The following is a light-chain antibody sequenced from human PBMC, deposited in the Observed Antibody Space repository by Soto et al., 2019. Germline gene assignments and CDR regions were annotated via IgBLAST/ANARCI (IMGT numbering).Light chain of an antibody. V-gene: IGKV3-20*01. CDR2: GAS. J-gene: IGKJ1*01. CDR3: QQSYRTPRT. CDR1: QSVTNSF. Sequence: EIVLAQSPGTLSLSPGERATLSCRASQSVTNSFLAWYQQKPGQAPRLLIYGASRRATGIPDRFTGSGSGTDFTLTISRLEPEDFAVYYCQQSYRTPRTFGQGTKVDIK.